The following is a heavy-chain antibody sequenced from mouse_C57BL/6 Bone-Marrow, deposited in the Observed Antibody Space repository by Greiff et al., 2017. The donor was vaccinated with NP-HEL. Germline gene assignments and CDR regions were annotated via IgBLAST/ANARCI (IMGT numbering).Heavy chain of an antibody. Sequence: EVKVEESGEGLVKPGGSLKLSCAASGFTFSSYAMSWVRQTPEKRLEWVAYISSGGDYIYYADTVKGRFTISRDNARNTLYLQMSSLKSEDTAMYYCTRDYYGRVPRAMDYWGQGTSVTVSS. CDR3: TRDYYGRVPRAMDY. D-gene: IGHD1-1*01. J-gene: IGHJ4*01. V-gene: IGHV5-9-1*02. CDR1: GFTFSSYA. CDR2: ISSGGDYI.